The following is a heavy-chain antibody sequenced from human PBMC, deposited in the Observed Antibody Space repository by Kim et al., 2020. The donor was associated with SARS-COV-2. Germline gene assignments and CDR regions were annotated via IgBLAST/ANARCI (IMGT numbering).Heavy chain of an antibody. Sequence: SETLSLTCSVSNASINSYYWAWIRQPPGKGLEWVGHAYHSGSAYYNPSLKSRVTISVDVPNNRFSLNLSSVTAADTGVYYCARLYRVHVGAGYFDYWGQG. D-gene: IGHD2-15*01. CDR2: AYHSGSA. J-gene: IGHJ4*02. CDR3: ARLYRVHVGAGYFDY. CDR1: NASINSYY. V-gene: IGHV4-59*08.